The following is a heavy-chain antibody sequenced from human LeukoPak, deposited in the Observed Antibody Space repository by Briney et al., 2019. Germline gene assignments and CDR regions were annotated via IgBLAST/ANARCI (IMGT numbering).Heavy chain of an antibody. CDR2: INHSGST. CDR3: AGDILKWSPGYSYGQPVDY. Sequence: SETLSLTCAVYGGSFSGYYWSWIRQPPGKGLEWIGEINHSGSTNYNPSLKSRVTISVDTSKNQFSLKLSSVTAADTAVYYCAGDILKWSPGYSYGQPVDYWGQGTLVTVSS. V-gene: IGHV4-34*01. D-gene: IGHD5-18*01. J-gene: IGHJ4*02. CDR1: GGSFSGYY.